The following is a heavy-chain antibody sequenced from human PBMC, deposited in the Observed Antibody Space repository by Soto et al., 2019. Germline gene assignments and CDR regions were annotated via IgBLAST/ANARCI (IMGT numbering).Heavy chain of an antibody. CDR3: ARDGGDIVLVPAATGYYYYGMDV. CDR1: GGSMSSVTYY. Sequence: SETLSLTCTVSGGSMSSVTYYWGWFRQPPGKGLEWIGSIYYTGSTYYSPSLKSRVTISIDTSKNQFSLKLSSVTAADTAVYYCARDGGDIVLVPAATGYYYYGMDVWGQGTTVTVSS. J-gene: IGHJ6*02. CDR2: IYYTGST. D-gene: IGHD2-2*01. V-gene: IGHV4-39*07.